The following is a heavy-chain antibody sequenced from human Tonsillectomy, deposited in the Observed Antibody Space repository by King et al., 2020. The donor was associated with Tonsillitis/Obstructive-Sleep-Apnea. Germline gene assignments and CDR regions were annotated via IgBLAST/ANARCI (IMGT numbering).Heavy chain of an antibody. CDR2: INHSGSS. J-gene: IGHJ4*02. V-gene: IGHV4-34*01. D-gene: IGHD6-6*01. CDR1: GGSFSGYY. Sequence: QVQLQQWGAGLLKPSETLSLTCAVYGGSFSGYYCSWIRQPPGKGLEWIGEINHSGSSNYNPSLKSRVTISVDTSKNQFSLKLTSVTAADTAVYYCASGLLYSSSSPFDYWGQGTLVTVSS. CDR3: ASGLLYSSSSPFDY.